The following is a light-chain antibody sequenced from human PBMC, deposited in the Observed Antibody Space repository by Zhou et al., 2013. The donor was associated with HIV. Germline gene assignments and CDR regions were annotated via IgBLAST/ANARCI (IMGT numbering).Light chain of an antibody. CDR1: QSVDYQ. CDR3: QQRSNWPMYT. CDR2: DTF. J-gene: IGKJ2*01. V-gene: IGKV3-11*01. Sequence: EIFLTQSPAILSLTPGERAVLSCRASQSVDYQLAWYQHKAGQAPRLLIYDTFNRATGIPVRFSGSRSGTDFTLTISRLEPEDFAVYYCQQRSNWPMYTFGQGTKLEIK.